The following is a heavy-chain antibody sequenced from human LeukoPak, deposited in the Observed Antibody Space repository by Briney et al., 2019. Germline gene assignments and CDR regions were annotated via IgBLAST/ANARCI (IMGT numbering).Heavy chain of an antibody. J-gene: IGHJ5*02. CDR3: ARTYYGYVWGSYRFHWFDP. CDR1: GYTFTGYY. CDR2: INPNSGGT. Sequence: ASVKVSCKAPGYTFTGYYMHWVRQAPGQGLEWVGWINPNSGGTTYAQKFQGRVTMTRDTSISTAYMELSRLRSDDTAVYYCARTYYGYVWGSYRFHWFDPWGQGTLVTVSS. V-gene: IGHV1-2*02. D-gene: IGHD3-16*02.